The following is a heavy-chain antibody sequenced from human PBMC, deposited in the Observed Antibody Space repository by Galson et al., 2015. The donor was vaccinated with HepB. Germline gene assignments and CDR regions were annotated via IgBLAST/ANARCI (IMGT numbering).Heavy chain of an antibody. CDR3: ANNRLVDTKLPFDC. D-gene: IGHD1-14*01. CDR1: GFTFSSFA. J-gene: IGHJ4*02. V-gene: IGHV3-23*01. Sequence: SLRLSCAASGFTFSSFAMSWVRQAPGKGLEWVSAISGSGYNTYYTDSVKGRFTISRDNSRNTLYLQMNSLRAEDTAVYYCANNRLVDTKLPFDCWGQGTLVTVSS. CDR2: ISGSGYNT.